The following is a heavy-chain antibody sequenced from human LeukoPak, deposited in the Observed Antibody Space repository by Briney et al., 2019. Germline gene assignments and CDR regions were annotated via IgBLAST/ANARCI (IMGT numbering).Heavy chain of an antibody. CDR2: ISSSSSYI. D-gene: IGHD6-13*01. CDR1: GFTFSSYS. CDR3: ASTNTEIAAAGTSDY. J-gene: IGHJ4*02. V-gene: IGHV3-21*01. Sequence: GGSLRLSCAASGFTFSSYSMNWVRQAPGKGLEWVSSISSSSSYIYYADSVKGRFTISRDNAKNSLYLQMNSLRAEDTAVYYCASTNTEIAAAGTSDYWGQGTLVTVSS.